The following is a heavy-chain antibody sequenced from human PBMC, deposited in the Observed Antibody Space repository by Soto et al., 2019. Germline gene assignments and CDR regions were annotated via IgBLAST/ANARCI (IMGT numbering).Heavy chain of an antibody. J-gene: IGHJ4*02. CDR1: GFTFSSYA. Sequence: GGSLRLSCAASGFTFSSYAMSWVRQAPGKGLEWVSAISGSGGSTYYADSVKGRFTISRDNSKNTLYLQMNSLRAEDTAVYYCAKDPYYYDSSGYYSTTFFDYWGQGTLVTV. CDR2: ISGSGGST. V-gene: IGHV3-23*01. CDR3: AKDPYYYDSSGYYSTTFFDY. D-gene: IGHD3-22*01.